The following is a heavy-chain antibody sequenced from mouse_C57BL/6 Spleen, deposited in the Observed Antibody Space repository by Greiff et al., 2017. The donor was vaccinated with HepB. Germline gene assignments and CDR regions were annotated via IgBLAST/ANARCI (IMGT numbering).Heavy chain of an antibody. CDR2: IDPETGGT. CDR1: GYPFTDYE. J-gene: IGHJ2*01. CDR3: TRRGLYSRFDY. V-gene: IGHV1-15*01. Sequence: VQLQQSGAELVRPGASVTLSCKASGYPFTDYEMHWVKQTPVHGLEWIGVIDPETGGTAYTQKFKGKAILTADKSSSTAYMELRSLTSEDSAVYYCTRRGLYSRFDYWGQGTTLTVSS. D-gene: IGHD2-12*01.